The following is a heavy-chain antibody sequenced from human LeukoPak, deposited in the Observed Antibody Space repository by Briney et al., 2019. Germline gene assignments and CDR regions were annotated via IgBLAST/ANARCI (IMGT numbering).Heavy chain of an antibody. CDR3: ARHNTTRYYFDY. D-gene: IGHD1-14*01. Sequence: SETLSLTCTVSGGSISSYYWSWIRQPPGKRLEWIGYIYYSGSTNYSPSLKSRVTMSVDTSKSQLSLKLSSVTAADTAVYYCARHNTTRYYFDYWGQGALVTVSS. V-gene: IGHV4-59*01. CDR1: GGSISSYY. J-gene: IGHJ4*02. CDR2: IYYSGST.